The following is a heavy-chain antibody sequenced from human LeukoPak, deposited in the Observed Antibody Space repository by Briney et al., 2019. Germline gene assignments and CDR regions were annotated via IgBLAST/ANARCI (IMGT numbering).Heavy chain of an antibody. CDR1: GFTVSTNY. D-gene: IGHD6-19*01. Sequence: GGSLRLSCAASGFTVSTNYMNWVRQAPGKGLEWVSIIYSGGSTNYADSVKGRFTISRDNSKNTLYLQMNSLRAEDTAVYYCTRTSSGWYSYWGQGTLVPVSS. CDR2: IYSGGST. CDR3: TRTSSGWYSY. J-gene: IGHJ4*02. V-gene: IGHV3-66*01.